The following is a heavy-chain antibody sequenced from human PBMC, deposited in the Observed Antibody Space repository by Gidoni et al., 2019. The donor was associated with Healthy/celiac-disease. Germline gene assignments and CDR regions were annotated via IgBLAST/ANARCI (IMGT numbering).Heavy chain of an antibody. CDR2: ST. J-gene: IGHJ3*02. CDR3: AREALLSTYYDSRGAEDAFDI. D-gene: IGHD3-22*01. V-gene: IGHV4-31*02. Sequence: STYYNPSLKSRVTISVDTSKNQFSLKLSSVTAADTAVYYCAREALLSTYYDSRGAEDAFDIWGQGTMVTVSS.